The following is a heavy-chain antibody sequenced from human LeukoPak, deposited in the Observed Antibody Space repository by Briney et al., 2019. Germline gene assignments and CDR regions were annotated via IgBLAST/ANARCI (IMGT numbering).Heavy chain of an antibody. V-gene: IGHV4-34*01. D-gene: IGHD2-15*01. J-gene: IGHJ4*02. Sequence: SETLSLTCAVYGGSFSGYYWSWIRQPPGKGLEWIGEINHSGSTNYNPSLESRVTISVDTSKNQFSLKLSSVTAADTAVYYCARGMLLGYYFDYWGRGTLVTVSS. CDR2: INHSGST. CDR1: GGSFSGYY. CDR3: ARGMLLGYYFDY.